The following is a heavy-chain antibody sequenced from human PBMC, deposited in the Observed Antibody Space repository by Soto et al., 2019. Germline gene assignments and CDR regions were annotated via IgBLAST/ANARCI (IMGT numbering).Heavy chain of an antibody. J-gene: IGHJ4*02. CDR3: ARSVFGTFAY. Sequence: QVQLQESGPGLVKPSETLSLTCTVSGGSINTYYCSWIRQPPGKGLEWIGYIYDSGSTNYNPSLKGRVTISVDTSKSQFSLKLNSVTAADTAVYYCARSVFGTFAYWGQGTLVTVSS. CDR2: IYDSGST. CDR1: GGSINTYY. D-gene: IGHD1-7*01. V-gene: IGHV4-59*01.